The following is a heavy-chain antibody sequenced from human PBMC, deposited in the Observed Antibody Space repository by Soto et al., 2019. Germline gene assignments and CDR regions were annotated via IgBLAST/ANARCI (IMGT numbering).Heavy chain of an antibody. CDR1: GGSISSGGYS. Sequence: SETLSLTCAVSGGSISSGGYSWNWIRQPPGKGLEWIGYIYHSGSTLYNPSLKSRVTISVDKSKNQFSLKLSSVTAADTAVYYCARASGVGYYGSGSRYYYGMDVWGQGTTVTVSS. CDR3: ARASGVGYYGSGSRYYYGMDV. J-gene: IGHJ6*02. D-gene: IGHD3-10*01. V-gene: IGHV4-30-2*01. CDR2: IYHSGST.